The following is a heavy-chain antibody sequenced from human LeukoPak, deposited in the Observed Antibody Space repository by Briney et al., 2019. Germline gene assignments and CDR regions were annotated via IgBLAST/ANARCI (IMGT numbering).Heavy chain of an antibody. CDR1: GFNVSSNY. CDR2: IYCGGST. CDR3: ARDRSGSFRFDY. V-gene: IGHV3-66*02. J-gene: IGHJ4*02. Sequence: GGSLRLSCAASGFNVSSNYMSWVRQAPGKGLEWVSVIYCGGSTYYADSVKGRFTISRDNSKNTLYLQMNSLRAEDTAVYYCARDRSGSFRFDYWGQGTLVTVSS. D-gene: IGHD1-26*01.